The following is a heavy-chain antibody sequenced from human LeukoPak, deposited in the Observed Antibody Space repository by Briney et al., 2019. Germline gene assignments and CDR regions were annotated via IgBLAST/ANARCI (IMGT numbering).Heavy chain of an antibody. Sequence: PGGSLRLSCAASGFPFSAYAIHWVRQAPGKGLEWVAVISYDGSIKYYADLVKGRFTISRDNSKNTLYLQMNSVRAEDAAVYYCAREAVARSFDYWGQGTLVTVSS. CDR2: ISYDGSIK. CDR3: AREAVARSFDY. D-gene: IGHD6-19*01. J-gene: IGHJ4*02. CDR1: GFPFSAYA. V-gene: IGHV3-30-3*01.